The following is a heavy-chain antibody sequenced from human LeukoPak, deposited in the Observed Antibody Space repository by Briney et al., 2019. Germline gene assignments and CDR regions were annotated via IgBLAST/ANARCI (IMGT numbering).Heavy chain of an antibody. J-gene: IGHJ4*02. CDR1: GFTFSDHY. D-gene: IGHD5-18*01. CDR3: ARSSRGYSYGSTNRATKPFDY. Sequence: GGSLRLSCAASGFTFSDHYMDWVRQAPGKGLEWVSYISSSGSTIYYADSVKGRFTISRDNAKNSLYLQMNSLRAEDTAVYYCARSSRGYSYGSTNRATKPFDYWGRGTLVTVSS. V-gene: IGHV3-11*01. CDR2: ISSSGSTI.